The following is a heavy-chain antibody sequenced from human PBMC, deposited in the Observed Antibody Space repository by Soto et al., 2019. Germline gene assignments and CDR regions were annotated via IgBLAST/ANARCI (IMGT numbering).Heavy chain of an antibody. D-gene: IGHD2-2*01. V-gene: IGHV3-23*01. Sequence: EVQLLESGGGLVQPGGSLRLSCAASGFTFSSYAMSWVRQAPGKGLEWVSAISGSGGSTYYADSVKGRFTISRDNAKNTLYLQMNSLRAEDTAVYYCAKDRGSVVVPETTRGQGTLVTVSS. J-gene: IGHJ4*02. CDR3: AKDRGSVVVPETT. CDR2: ISGSGGST. CDR1: GFTFSSYA.